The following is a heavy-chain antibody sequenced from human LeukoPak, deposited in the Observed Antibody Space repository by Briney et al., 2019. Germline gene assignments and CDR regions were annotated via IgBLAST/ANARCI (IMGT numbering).Heavy chain of an antibody. D-gene: IGHD2-2*01. V-gene: IGHV3-21*01. Sequence: GGSLRLSCAASGFTFSSYSMNWVRQAPGKGLEWVSSISSSSSYIYYADSVKGRFTISRDNSKNTLYLQMNSLRAEDTAVYYCAKGPYQLLSWFDPWGQGTLVTVSS. CDR1: GFTFSSYS. CDR3: AKGPYQLLSWFDP. J-gene: IGHJ5*02. CDR2: ISSSSSYI.